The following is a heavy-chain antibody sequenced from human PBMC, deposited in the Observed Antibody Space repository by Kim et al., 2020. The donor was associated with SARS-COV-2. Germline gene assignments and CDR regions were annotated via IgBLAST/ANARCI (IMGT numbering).Heavy chain of an antibody. Sequence: SVKVSCKASGNTFTSYAMNWVRQAPGQGLEWMGWINTNTGNPTYAQGFTGRFVFSLDTSVSTSYLQISSLKAEDTAVYYCASWGYGDYGYYYYGMDVWGQGTTVTVSS. J-gene: IGHJ6*02. CDR1: GNTFTSYA. D-gene: IGHD4-17*01. CDR3: ASWGYGDYGYYYYGMDV. CDR2: INTNTGNP. V-gene: IGHV7-4-1*02.